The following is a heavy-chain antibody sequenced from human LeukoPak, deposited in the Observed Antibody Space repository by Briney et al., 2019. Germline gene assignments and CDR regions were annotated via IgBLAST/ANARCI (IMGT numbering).Heavy chain of an antibody. J-gene: IGHJ4*02. V-gene: IGHV3-74*01. CDR3: ARFFGTDGDY. CDR2: IDNDGSGT. Sequence: GGSLRLSCAASGFTFSSYAMSWVRQAPGKGLEWVSRIDNDGSGTRYADSVKGRFTISRDNAKNTVYLQMNSLRVEDTAMYYCARFFGTDGDYWGQGTLVTVSS. D-gene: IGHD1-1*01. CDR1: GFTFSSYA.